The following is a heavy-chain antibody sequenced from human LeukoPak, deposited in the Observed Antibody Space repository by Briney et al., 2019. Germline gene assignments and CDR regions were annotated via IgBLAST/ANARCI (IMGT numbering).Heavy chain of an antibody. CDR1: GPSISPYR. CDR3: ARHRPDLHGDFDF. J-gene: IGHJ4*02. D-gene: IGHD3-10*01. Sequence: SETLSLPCTVSGPSISPYRWSWIRQPPGKGLEWIGYAFYSVSPTYNPSLKSRLTISIERFANRFSLQLRSVTAADTAVYFCARHRPDLHGDFDFWGQGLLVAVSS. CDR2: AFYSVSP. V-gene: IGHV4-59*08.